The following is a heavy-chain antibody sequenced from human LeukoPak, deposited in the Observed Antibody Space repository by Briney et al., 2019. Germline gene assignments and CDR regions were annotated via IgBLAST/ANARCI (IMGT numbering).Heavy chain of an antibody. Sequence: ASVKVSCTVSGYTLSELSMHWVRQAPGKGLEWMGGFDPEDGETIYAQKFQGRVTMTEDTSTDTAYMELSSLRSEDTAVYYCATRLQWLPIPVFDYWGQGTLVTVSS. CDR2: FDPEDGET. CDR1: GYTLSELS. J-gene: IGHJ4*02. CDR3: ATRLQWLPIPVFDY. V-gene: IGHV1-24*01. D-gene: IGHD3-22*01.